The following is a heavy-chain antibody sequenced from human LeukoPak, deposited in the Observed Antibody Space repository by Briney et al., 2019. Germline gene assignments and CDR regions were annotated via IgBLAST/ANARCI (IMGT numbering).Heavy chain of an antibody. V-gene: IGHV4-34*01. CDR1: GGSFSGYY. Sequence: SETLSLTCAVYGGSFSGYYWSWIRQPPGKGLEWIGEINHSGSTNYDPSLKSRVTISADTSKNQFSLKLSSVTAADTAVYYCARERGYCSGGSCYGGYYYYGMDVWGQGTTVTVSS. D-gene: IGHD2-15*01. CDR3: ARERGYCSGGSCYGGYYYYGMDV. CDR2: INHSGST. J-gene: IGHJ6*02.